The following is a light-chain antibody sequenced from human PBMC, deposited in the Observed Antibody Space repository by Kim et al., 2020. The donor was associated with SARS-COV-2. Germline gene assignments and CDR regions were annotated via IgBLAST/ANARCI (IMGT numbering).Light chain of an antibody. CDR3: QQTDSTPYT. Sequence: DIQMTQSPSSLSASVGDRVTITCRASQSINTYLNWYQQKPGKAPKLLIYSASRLQTGVPSGFSGSGSGTDFTLTIGSLQPEDFATYDCQQTDSTPYTFGQGTKLEI. CDR2: SAS. CDR1: QSINTY. V-gene: IGKV1-39*01. J-gene: IGKJ2*01.